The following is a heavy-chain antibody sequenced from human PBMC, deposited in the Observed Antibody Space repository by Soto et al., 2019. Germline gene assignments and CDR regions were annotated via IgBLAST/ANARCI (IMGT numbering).Heavy chain of an antibody. Sequence: SVKVSGKASGGTFSSYAISWVRQAPGQGLEWMGGIIPIFGTANYAQKFQGRVTITADESTSTAYMELSSLRSEDTAVYYCARGQVVVVAAYYGMDVWGQGTTVTVSS. D-gene: IGHD2-15*01. V-gene: IGHV1-69*13. CDR2: IIPIFGTA. CDR1: GGTFSSYA. CDR3: ARGQVVVVAAYYGMDV. J-gene: IGHJ6*02.